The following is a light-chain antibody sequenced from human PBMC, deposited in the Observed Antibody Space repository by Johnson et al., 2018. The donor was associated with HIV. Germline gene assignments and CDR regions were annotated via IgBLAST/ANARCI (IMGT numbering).Light chain of an antibody. Sequence: QLVLTQPPSASGTPGQRVTISCSGSSSNIGSNTVNWYQHLPGTAPNLLIYRDIQRHSGVPDRFSASKSGTSASLAISGLQAEDEADYYCGAWDSSLGAHYVFGTGTRVTVL. V-gene: IGLV1-44*01. CDR2: RDI. CDR3: GAWDSSLGAHYV. J-gene: IGLJ1*01. CDR1: SSNIGSNT.